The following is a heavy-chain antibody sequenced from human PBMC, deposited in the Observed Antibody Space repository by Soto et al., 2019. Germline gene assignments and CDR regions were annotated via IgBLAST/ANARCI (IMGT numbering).Heavy chain of an antibody. CDR2: IYHSGST. Sequence: PSETLSLTCAVSGGSISSSNWWSWVRQPPGKGLEWIGEIYHSGSTNYNPPLKSRVTISVDKSKNQFSLKLSSVTAADTAVYYCARATDITMIDSRGRGFDYWGQGTLVTVSS. CDR3: ARATDITMIDSRGRGFDY. V-gene: IGHV4-4*02. D-gene: IGHD3-22*01. J-gene: IGHJ4*02. CDR1: GGSISSSNW.